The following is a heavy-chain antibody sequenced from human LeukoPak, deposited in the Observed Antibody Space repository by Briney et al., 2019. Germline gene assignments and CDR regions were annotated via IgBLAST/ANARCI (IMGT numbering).Heavy chain of an antibody. J-gene: IGHJ2*01. CDR3: AKGYSSSYWYFDL. Sequence: GSLRLSCAASGFTFSGYGMHWVRQAPGKGLEWVAVISFDGSNKYYADSVKGRFTISRDNSKNTLYLQMNSLRAEDTAVYYCAKGYSSSYWYFDLWGRGTLVTVSS. V-gene: IGHV3-30*18. CDR1: GFTFSGYG. CDR2: ISFDGSNK. D-gene: IGHD6-13*01.